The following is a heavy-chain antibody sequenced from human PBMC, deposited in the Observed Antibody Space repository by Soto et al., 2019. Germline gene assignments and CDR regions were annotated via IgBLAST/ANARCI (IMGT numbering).Heavy chain of an antibody. Sequence: GGSLRLSCAASGFTFSSYAMSWVRQAPGKGLEWVSAISGSGGSTYYADSVKGRFTISRDNSKNTLYLQMNSLRAEDTAVYYCAKDFWSGSYYPHYGIDVWGQGTNATVSS. D-gene: IGHD1-26*01. CDR2: ISGSGGST. V-gene: IGHV3-23*01. CDR1: GFTFSSYA. CDR3: AKDFWSGSYYPHYGIDV. J-gene: IGHJ6*02.